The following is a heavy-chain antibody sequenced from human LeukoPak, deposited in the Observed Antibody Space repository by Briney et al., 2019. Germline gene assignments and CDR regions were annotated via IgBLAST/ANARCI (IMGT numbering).Heavy chain of an antibody. CDR3: VRDSSGTLAFDV. Sequence: SETLSLTCTVSGDAISSGYYWGWIRRTPGKGLEWIARIFHDGTTHYNPSLKSRLTMSVDTSKNDFSLRLNSVTDSDTAIYYCVRDSSGTLAFDVWGQGTMVTVSS. CDR2: IFHDGTT. V-gene: IGHV4-38-2*02. J-gene: IGHJ3*01. D-gene: IGHD3-22*01. CDR1: GDAISSGYY.